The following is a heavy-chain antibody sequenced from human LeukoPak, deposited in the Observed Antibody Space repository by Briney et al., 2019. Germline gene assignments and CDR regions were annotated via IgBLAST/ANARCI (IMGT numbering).Heavy chain of an antibody. Sequence: GGSLRLSCAASGFTFSNAWMNWVRQAPGKGLVWVSDINSDGSNTRYADSVRGRFTISRDNAKEMVHLQMNSLRAEDTAVYYCARAVSGWQAIDYWGQGTLVTVSS. CDR1: GFTFSNAW. CDR3: ARAVSGWQAIDY. D-gene: IGHD6-19*01. V-gene: IGHV3-74*01. CDR2: INSDGSNT. J-gene: IGHJ4*02.